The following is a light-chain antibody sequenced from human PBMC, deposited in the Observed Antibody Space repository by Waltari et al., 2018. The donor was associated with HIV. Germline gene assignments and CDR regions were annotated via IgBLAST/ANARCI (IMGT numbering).Light chain of an antibody. V-gene: IGLV6-57*04. CDR3: QSYGDNAVI. CDR1: SGSIAINF. J-gene: IGLJ2*01. Sequence: NFMLTQPYSVSESPGKTVTISCTRSSGSIAINFVKWYQQRPGSAPTTVIYEDNQRPSGVPDRFSGSIDRSSNSASLTISGLETEDEADYYCQSYGDNAVIFGGGTKVTVL. CDR2: EDN.